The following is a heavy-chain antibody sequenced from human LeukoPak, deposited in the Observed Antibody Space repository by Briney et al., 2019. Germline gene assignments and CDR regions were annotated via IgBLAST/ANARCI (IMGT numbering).Heavy chain of an antibody. CDR1: GFTFTSYA. CDR3: AKEKQQLVIGWFDP. Sequence: GGSLRLSCVVSGFTFTSYAMSWVRQAPGKGLEWVSAISGSGGSTYYADSVKGRFTISRDNSKNTLYLQMNSLRAEDTAVYYCAKEKQQLVIGWFDPWGQGTLVTVSS. J-gene: IGHJ5*02. V-gene: IGHV3-23*01. CDR2: ISGSGGST. D-gene: IGHD6-13*01.